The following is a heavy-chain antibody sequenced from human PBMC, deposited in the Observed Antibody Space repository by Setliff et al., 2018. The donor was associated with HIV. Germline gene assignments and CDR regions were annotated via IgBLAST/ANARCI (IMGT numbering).Heavy chain of an antibody. Sequence: ASVKVSCKASGHTFTDYYMHWVQQAPGKGLEWMGMVNSGSGSTVFAQKFQGRVTMTTDTSTNTVYLELTSLRSEDTAVYFCARRVSYATSGYSLGYWGQGTLVTVSS. J-gene: IGHJ4*02. CDR3: ARRVSYATSGYSLGY. CDR2: VNSGSGST. V-gene: IGHV1-46*01. CDR1: GHTFTDYY. D-gene: IGHD5-12*01.